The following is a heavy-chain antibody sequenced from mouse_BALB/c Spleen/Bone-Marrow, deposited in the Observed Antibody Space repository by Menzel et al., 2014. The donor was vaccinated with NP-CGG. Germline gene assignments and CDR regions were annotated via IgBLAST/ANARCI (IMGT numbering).Heavy chain of an antibody. D-gene: IGHD2-4*01. J-gene: IGHJ4*01. CDR3: ARGGTMTFYAMDY. Sequence: LVKTGASVKISCKASGYSFTGYYMHWVKQSHGKSPEWIGYISCYNGATNYNQRFKGRATFTVDTSSSTAYMQFNSLTSEDSVVYYCARGGTMTFYAMDYWGQGTSVTVSS. CDR2: ISCYNGAT. V-gene: IGHV1S34*01. CDR1: GYSFTGYY.